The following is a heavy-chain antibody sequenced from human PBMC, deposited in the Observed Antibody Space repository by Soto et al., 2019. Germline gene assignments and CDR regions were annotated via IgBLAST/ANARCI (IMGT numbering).Heavy chain of an antibody. CDR1: GFSFSNHG. D-gene: IGHD3-10*01. J-gene: IGHJ6*02. V-gene: IGHV3-30*18. CDR3: AKDLKVSGGFHGSLNYYYGRDG. Sequence: PGGSLRLSCAASGFSFSNHGMQWVRQAPGKGLEWVAVISYDGNVKYYTDSVKGRFTISRDNSQSTLFLQMDSLRPEDAAVYYCAKDLKVSGGFHGSLNYYYGRDGWGQGTTVTV. CDR2: ISYDGNVK.